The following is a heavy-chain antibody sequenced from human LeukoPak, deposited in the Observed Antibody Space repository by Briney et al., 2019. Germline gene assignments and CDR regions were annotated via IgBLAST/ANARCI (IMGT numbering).Heavy chain of an antibody. J-gene: IGHJ4*02. CDR1: GFTFSSYG. Sequence: QAWGSLRLSCAASGFTFSSYGMSWVGQAPGRGLEWVAVISYDGSNKYYADSVKGRFTISRDNSKNTLYLQMNSLRVEDTAVYYCAKLYSSSSRGGYYWGQGTLVTVSS. CDR2: ISYDGSNK. V-gene: IGHV3-30*18. D-gene: IGHD6-13*01. CDR3: AKLYSSSSRGGYY.